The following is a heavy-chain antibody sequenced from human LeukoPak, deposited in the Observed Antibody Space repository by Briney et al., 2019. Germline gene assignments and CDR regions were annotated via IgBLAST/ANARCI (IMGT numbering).Heavy chain of an antibody. CDR1: EFTFSTYT. J-gene: IGHJ6*03. CDR3: ARGAWERLHAYYYYMDV. CDR2: ISSTSNYI. V-gene: IGHV3-21*06. Sequence: GGSLRLSCAASEFTFSTYTMNWVRQGPGKGLEWVSCISSTSNYIDYADSVKGRFTISRDNAKNSLYLQMNSLRAEDTAVYYCARGAWERLHAYYYYMDVWGTGTTVTISS. D-gene: IGHD1-26*01.